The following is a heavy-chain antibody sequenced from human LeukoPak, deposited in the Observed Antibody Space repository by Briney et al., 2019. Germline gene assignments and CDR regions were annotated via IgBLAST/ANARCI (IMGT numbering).Heavy chain of an antibody. D-gene: IGHD3-3*01. Sequence: SETLSLTCTVSGGSISSYYWSWIRQPAGKGLEWIGRIYTSGSTNYNPSLKSRVTISVDKSKNQFSLKLSSVTAADTAVYYCARGGDFWSPYDCWGQGTLVTVSS. V-gene: IGHV4-4*07. CDR3: ARGGDFWSPYDC. CDR1: GGSISSYY. CDR2: IYTSGST. J-gene: IGHJ4*02.